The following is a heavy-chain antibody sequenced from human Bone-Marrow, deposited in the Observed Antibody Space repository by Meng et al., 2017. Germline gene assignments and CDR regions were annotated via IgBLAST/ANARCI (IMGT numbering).Heavy chain of an antibody. Sequence: VQLVKSGAEVKNPGAAVKVSCKPSGYTFPAYWLHWVRQAPGQGLEWMGRIDPGTGGTQYAQNFQGRVTMTRDTSISTTYMELSRLRSDDTAVYYCVRDEDISAAGKLFGDYWGQGTLVTVSS. CDR1: GYTFPAYW. CDR3: VRDEDISAAGKLFGDY. J-gene: IGHJ4*02. V-gene: IGHV1-2*06. CDR2: IDPGTGGT. D-gene: IGHD6-13*01.